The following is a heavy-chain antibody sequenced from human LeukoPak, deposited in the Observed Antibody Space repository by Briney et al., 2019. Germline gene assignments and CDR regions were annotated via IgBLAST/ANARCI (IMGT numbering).Heavy chain of an antibody. Sequence: SVKVSCKASGGTFSSYAISWVRQAPGQGLEWMGRIIPILGIANHAQTFQGRVTITADKSTSTAYMELRSLRSEDTAVYYCARGSDEQGYYYDSSGYNYWGQGTLVTVSS. CDR2: IIPILGIA. CDR3: ARGSDEQGYYYDSSGYNY. CDR1: GGTFSSYA. J-gene: IGHJ4*02. V-gene: IGHV1-69*04. D-gene: IGHD3-22*01.